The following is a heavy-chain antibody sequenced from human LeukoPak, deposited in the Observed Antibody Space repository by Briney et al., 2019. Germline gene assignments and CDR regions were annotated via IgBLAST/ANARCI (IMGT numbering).Heavy chain of an antibody. D-gene: IGHD3-10*01. Sequence: GSLRLSCAASRFTFSLYGMHSVRQSPGKGLEWVALISNDRNREYYIESGKCRFNISRHNAKGIQYPQMNRLRGEDTAVSYCAKDGRGRTFFGAIEYWGQGTLVAVSS. J-gene: IGHJ4*02. CDR2: ISNDRNRE. CDR3: AKDGRGRTFFGAIEY. CDR1: RFTFSLYG. V-gene: IGHV3-30*18.